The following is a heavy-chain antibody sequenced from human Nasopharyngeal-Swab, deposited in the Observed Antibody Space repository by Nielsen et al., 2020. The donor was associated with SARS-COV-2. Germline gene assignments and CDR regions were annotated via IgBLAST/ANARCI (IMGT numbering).Heavy chain of an antibody. CDR1: GFTFNNYN. CDR2: ISSSSSYI. Sequence: GESLKISCAASGFTFNNYNFNWVRQAPGKGLEWVSSISSSSSYIYYADSVKGRFTISRDNAKNSPYLQMNSLSAEDTAVYYCARDGLDYDFWSAYFMDVWGQGTTVTVSS. D-gene: IGHD3-3*01. V-gene: IGHV3-21*01. J-gene: IGHJ6*02. CDR3: ARDGLDYDFWSAYFMDV.